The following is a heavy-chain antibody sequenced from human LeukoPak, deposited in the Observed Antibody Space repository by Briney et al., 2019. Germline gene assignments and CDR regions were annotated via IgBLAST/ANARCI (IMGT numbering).Heavy chain of an antibody. CDR3: ARAIAVAVEDAFDI. J-gene: IGHJ3*02. Sequence: ASVKVSCKASGYTFTGYYMHWVRQAPGQGLVWMGWINPNSGGTNYAQKFQGWVTMTRDTSISTAYMELSRLRSDDTAVYYCARAIAVAVEDAFDIWGQGTMVTVSS. D-gene: IGHD6-19*01. CDR2: INPNSGGT. CDR1: GYTFTGYY. V-gene: IGHV1-2*04.